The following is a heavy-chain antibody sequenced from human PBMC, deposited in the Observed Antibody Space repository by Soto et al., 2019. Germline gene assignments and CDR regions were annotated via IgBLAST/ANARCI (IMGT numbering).Heavy chain of an antibody. CDR2: IYYSGST. Sequence: PSETLSLTCTVSGGSISSSSYYWGWIRQPPGKGLEWIGSIYYSGSTYYNPSLKSRVTISVDTSKNQFSLKLSSVTAADTAVYYCASIYSYGPLYYFDYWGQGTLVTVSS. D-gene: IGHD5-18*01. J-gene: IGHJ4*02. CDR3: ASIYSYGPLYYFDY. CDR1: GGSISSSSYY. V-gene: IGHV4-39*01.